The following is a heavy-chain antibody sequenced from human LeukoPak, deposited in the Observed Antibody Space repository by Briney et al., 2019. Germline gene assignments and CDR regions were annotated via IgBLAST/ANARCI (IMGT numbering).Heavy chain of an antibody. J-gene: IGHJ6*02. D-gene: IGHD2-15*01. CDR1: GYTFTSYD. CDR3: ARMIIVVVVAATPDYYYGMDV. CDR2: MNPNSGNT. V-gene: IGHV1-8*01. Sequence: GASVKVSCEASGYTFTSYDINWVRQATGQGLEWMGWMNPNSGNTGYAQKFQGRVTMTRNTSISTAYMELSSLRSEDTAVYYCARMIIVVVVAATPDYYYGMDVWGQGTTVTVSS.